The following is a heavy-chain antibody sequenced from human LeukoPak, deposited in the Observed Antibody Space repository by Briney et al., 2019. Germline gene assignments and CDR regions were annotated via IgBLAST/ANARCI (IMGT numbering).Heavy chain of an antibody. J-gene: IGHJ4*02. CDR1: GFTVSSNY. CDR2: ISGSGGST. CDR3: AKDPTGTAYYFDY. D-gene: IGHD1-1*01. V-gene: IGHV3-23*01. Sequence: GGSLGLSCAASGFTVSSNYMSWVRQAPGKGLEWVSAISGSGGSTYYADSVKGRFTISRDNSKNTLYLQMNSLRAEDTAVYYCAKDPTGTAYYFDYWGQGTLVTVSS.